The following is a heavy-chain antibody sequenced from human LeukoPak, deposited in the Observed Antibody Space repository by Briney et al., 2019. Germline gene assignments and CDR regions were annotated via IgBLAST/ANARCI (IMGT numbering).Heavy chain of an antibody. CDR2: IRRKAYGSTT. J-gene: IGHJ4*02. D-gene: IGHD6-19*01. CDR3: TRGGDLSTVAGALDY. CDR1: GFTFGDYA. Sequence: PGGSLRLSCTASGFTFGDYAMSWFGQAPGKGREWVGFIRRKAYGSTTEYAGAVKAKFTIARDDTKSLAYMQIHSLKSEDTAVYYCTRGGDLSTVAGALDYWGQGTLVTVSS. V-gene: IGHV3-49*03.